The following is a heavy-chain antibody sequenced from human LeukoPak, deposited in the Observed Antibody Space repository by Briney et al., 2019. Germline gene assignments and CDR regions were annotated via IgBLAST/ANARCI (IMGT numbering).Heavy chain of an antibody. CDR2: ISSSGITI. Sequence: PGGSLRLSCAASGFTFSSYEMNWVRPVPGKGLGWVSYISSSGITIYYADSVKGRFTISRDNAKNSLYLQMNSLRAEDTAVYYCATPGWGSGTDPFDYWGQGTLVTVSS. D-gene: IGHD3-10*01. CDR1: GFTFSSYE. CDR3: ATPGWGSGTDPFDY. J-gene: IGHJ4*02. V-gene: IGHV3-48*03.